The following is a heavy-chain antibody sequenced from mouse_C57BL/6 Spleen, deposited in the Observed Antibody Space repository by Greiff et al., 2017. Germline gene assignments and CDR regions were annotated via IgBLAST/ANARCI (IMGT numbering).Heavy chain of an antibody. CDR3: ARKDSNDAMDY. Sequence: QVQLQQPGAELVMPGASVKLSCKASGYTFTSYWMHWVKQRPGQGLELIGEIDPSDSYTNYNQKFKVKSTLTVDKSSSTAYMQLSSLTSEDSAVYYCARKDSNDAMDYWGQGTSVTVSS. V-gene: IGHV1-69*01. CDR1: GYTFTSYW. CDR2: IDPSDSYT. J-gene: IGHJ4*01. D-gene: IGHD2-5*01.